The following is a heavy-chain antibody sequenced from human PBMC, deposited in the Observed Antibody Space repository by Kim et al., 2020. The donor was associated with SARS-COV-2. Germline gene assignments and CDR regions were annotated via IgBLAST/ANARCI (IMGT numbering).Heavy chain of an antibody. CDR1: GFTFSDHY. V-gene: IGHV3-72*01. CDR3: VSRGRGG. CDR2: IRNEGNSHTK. D-gene: IGHD2-15*01. Sequence: GGSLRLSCAGTGFTFSDHYMGWVRQAPGRGLEWVGGIRNEGNSHTKEDAASGRGRFTRERDESKNSVYLQRRSLKTDDTAECVCVSRGRGGWGQGARGT. J-gene: IGHJ4*02.